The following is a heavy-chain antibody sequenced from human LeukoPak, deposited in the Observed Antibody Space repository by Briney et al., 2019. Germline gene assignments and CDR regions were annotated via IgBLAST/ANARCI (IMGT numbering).Heavy chain of an antibody. J-gene: IGHJ5*02. CDR2: IRSKANSYAQ. V-gene: IGHV3-73*01. D-gene: IGHD1-26*01. CDR1: GFTISGSA. Sequence: PGGTLTLSCAASGFTISGSAMHRDPQAPGKGLEWVGRIRSKANSYAQAYPASVTGTITISRDDSKNTASLQMNNLKTADTAAYYCTSHPIVGGRSLFISWGEGTLVSVSS. CDR3: TSHPIVGGRSLFIS.